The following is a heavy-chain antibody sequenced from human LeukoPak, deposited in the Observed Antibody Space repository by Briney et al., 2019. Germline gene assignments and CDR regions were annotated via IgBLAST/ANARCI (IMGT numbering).Heavy chain of an antibody. CDR3: AKVSSDVDTAMALNLNFDY. J-gene: IGHJ4*02. Sequence: GGSLRLSCAASGFTFSSYAMSWVRQAPGKGLEWVSAISGSGGSTYYADSVKGRFTISRDNSKNTLYLQMNSLRAEDTAVYYCAKVSSDVDTAMALNLNFDYWGQGTLVTVSS. CDR1: GFTFSSYA. CDR2: ISGSGGST. D-gene: IGHD5-18*01. V-gene: IGHV3-23*01.